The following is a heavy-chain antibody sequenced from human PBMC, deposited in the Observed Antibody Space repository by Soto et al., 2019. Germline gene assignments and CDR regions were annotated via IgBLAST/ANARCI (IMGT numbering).Heavy chain of an antibody. CDR3: ARHTMPTVTAFDA. V-gene: IGHV4-39*01. J-gene: IGHJ4*02. CDR2: IYYSGSP. CDR1: GGAISSLTYN. D-gene: IGHD4-17*01. Sequence: QLQLQESGPGLVRPSETLSLTCTVSGGAISSLTYNWGWIRQPPGKGLEWIGHIYYSGSPYYNPSPKSRVTISVDTSKSQFSLRLRSVTAADTALYYCARHTMPTVTAFDAWGQGTLVTVSS.